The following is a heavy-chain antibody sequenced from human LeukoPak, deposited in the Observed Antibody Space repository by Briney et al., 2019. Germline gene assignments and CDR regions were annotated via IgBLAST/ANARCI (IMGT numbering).Heavy chain of an antibody. V-gene: IGHV4-39*01. J-gene: IGHJ4*02. CDR1: GGSISSSRSF. D-gene: IGHD5-24*01. CDR3: GRRDGMATITD. CDR2: IYYSGST. Sequence: SETLSLTCTVSGGSISSSRSFWGWIRQPPGKGLEWIGSIYYSGSTYYNSSLASRVTISVDTSRSQFSLKLTSVTAADTAVYYCGRRDGMATITDWGQGTLVTVSS.